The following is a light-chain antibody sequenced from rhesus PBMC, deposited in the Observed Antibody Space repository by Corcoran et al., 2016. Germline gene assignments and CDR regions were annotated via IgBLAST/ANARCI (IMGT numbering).Light chain of an antibody. CDR3: QQRNSYPLT. CDR1: QGISSY. CDR2: DAP. Sequence: DIQLTQSPSSLSASVGDRVTITCRASQGISSYLAWYQQKSGKAPKLLITDAPNLQSGVPSRLSGSGAGTEFTLTIRSLQPEGFATYDCQQRNSYPLTFGGGTKVEIK. V-gene: IGKV1-38*01. J-gene: IGKJ4*01.